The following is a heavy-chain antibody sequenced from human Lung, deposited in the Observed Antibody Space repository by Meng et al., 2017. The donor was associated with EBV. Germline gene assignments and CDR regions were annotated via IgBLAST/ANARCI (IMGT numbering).Heavy chain of an antibody. D-gene: IGHD6-19*01. Sequence: QWLLQVPVPGLVEPSQTLSLTCTVSGGSGDSGAYYWSWIRQRPGKGLEWIGYIYYSGSTFYTPSLKSRATLSVDTSKNQFSLKLNSVTAADTAVYYCARLRLVWMFDYWGQGALVTVSS. V-gene: IGHV4-31*03. CDR1: GGSGDSGAYY. CDR3: ARLRLVWMFDY. CDR2: IYYSGST. J-gene: IGHJ4*02.